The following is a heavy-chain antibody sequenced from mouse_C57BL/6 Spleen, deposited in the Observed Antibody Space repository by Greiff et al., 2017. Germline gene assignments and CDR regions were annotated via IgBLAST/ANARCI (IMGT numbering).Heavy chain of an antibody. J-gene: IGHJ2*01. CDR3: ARGGVFITTVVDYFDY. V-gene: IGHV1-85*01. CDR1: GYTFTSYD. Sequence: VQLQQSGPELVKPGASVKLSCKASGYTFTSYDINWVKQRPGQGLEWIGWIYPRDGSTKYNEKFKGKATLTVDTSSSTAYMELHSLTSEDSAVYFCARGGVFITTVVDYFDYWGQGTTLTVSS. D-gene: IGHD1-1*01. CDR2: IYPRDGST.